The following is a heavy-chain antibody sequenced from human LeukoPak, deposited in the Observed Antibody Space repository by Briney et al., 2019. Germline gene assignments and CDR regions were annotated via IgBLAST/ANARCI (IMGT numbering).Heavy chain of an antibody. Sequence: PGGSLRLSCAASGFIVSSNYMSWVRQAPGKGLEWVLVIYSDGNTYYADSVKGRFTISRDNSKNTLYLQMNSLRAEDTAVYYCAREGNYYYYMDVWGKGTTVTVSS. CDR3: AREGNYYYYMDV. CDR2: IYSDGNT. J-gene: IGHJ6*03. V-gene: IGHV3-53*01. CDR1: GFIVSSNY.